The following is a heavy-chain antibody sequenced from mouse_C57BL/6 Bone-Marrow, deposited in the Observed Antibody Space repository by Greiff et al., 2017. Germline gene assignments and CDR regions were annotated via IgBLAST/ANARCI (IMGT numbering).Heavy chain of an antibody. Sequence: VKLMESGPGLVAPSQSLSITCTVSGFSLTSYAISWVRQPPGKGLEWLGVIWTGEGTNYNSALKSRLSISKDNSKSQVFLKMNSLQTDDTARYYCARFYYGSSWGFAYWGQGTLVTVSA. CDR1: GFSLTSYA. D-gene: IGHD1-1*01. J-gene: IGHJ3*01. CDR2: IWTGEGT. CDR3: ARFYYGSSWGFAY. V-gene: IGHV2-9-1*01.